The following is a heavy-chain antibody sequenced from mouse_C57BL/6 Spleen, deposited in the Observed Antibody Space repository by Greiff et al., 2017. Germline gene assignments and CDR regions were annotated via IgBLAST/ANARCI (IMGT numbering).Heavy chain of an antibody. V-gene: IGHV1-61*01. Sequence: QVQLQQPGAELVRPGSSVKLSCKASGYTFTSYWMDWVKQRPGQGLEWIGNIYPSDSETHYNQKFKDKATLTVDKSSSTAYMQLSSLTSDDSAVYYCARGNAMGYWGQGASVTVSS. CDR2: IYPSDSET. J-gene: IGHJ4*01. CDR3: ARGNAMGY. CDR1: GYTFTSYW.